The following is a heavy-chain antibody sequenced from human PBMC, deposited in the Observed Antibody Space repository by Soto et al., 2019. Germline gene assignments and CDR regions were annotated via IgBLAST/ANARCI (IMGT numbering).Heavy chain of an antibody. CDR1: GFPFRNFA. V-gene: IGHV3-23*05. Sequence: GGSLRLSCAASGFPFRNFAMAWVRQAPGKGLEWVSIISNSGSSTYHGDSVKGRFTTSRDNSKGTLSLHMRGVRIDDTAVYFCARADLLWDSFDLWGQGTLVTVSS. J-gene: IGHJ4*02. CDR3: ARADLLWDSFDL. CDR2: ISNSGSST. D-gene: IGHD2-2*01.